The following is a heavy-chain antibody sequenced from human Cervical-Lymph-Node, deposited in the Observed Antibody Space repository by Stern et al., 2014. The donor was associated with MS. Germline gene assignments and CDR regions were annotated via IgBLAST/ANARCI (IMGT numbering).Heavy chain of an antibody. CDR3: AKDSTGLSWYFDL. D-gene: IGHD1-14*01. CDR1: GFTFSSYG. Sequence: VQLLESGGGVVQPGRSLRLSCVDSGFTFSSYGMHWVRQAPGKGLEWVAGISYDGSNKYYADSVKGRFTISRDNSKNTLYLQMNSLRAEDTAVYYCAKDSTGLSWYFDLWGRGTLVTVSS. J-gene: IGHJ2*01. V-gene: IGHV3-30*18. CDR2: ISYDGSNK.